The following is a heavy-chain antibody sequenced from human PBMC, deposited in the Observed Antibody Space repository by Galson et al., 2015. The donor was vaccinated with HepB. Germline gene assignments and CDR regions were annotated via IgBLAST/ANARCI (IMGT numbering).Heavy chain of an antibody. CDR3: GRDYSARGQWRGGGGMDV. CDR1: GFTFSSYS. D-gene: IGHD6-19*01. CDR2: ISSSRSYI. Sequence: SLRLSCAASGFTFSSYSMNWVRQAPGKGLEWVSSISSSRSYIYYADSVKGRFTISRDNAENSLYLQMNSLRAEDAAVYFCGRDYSARGQWRGGGGMDVWGQGTTVTVSS. J-gene: IGHJ6*02. V-gene: IGHV3-21*01.